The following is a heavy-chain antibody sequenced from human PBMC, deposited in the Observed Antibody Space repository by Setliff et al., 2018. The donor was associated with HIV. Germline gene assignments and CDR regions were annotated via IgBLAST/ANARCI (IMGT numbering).Heavy chain of an antibody. CDR1: GYIFTNYG. CDR3: ARDVITDDYAAFDI. Sequence: ASVKVSCKASGYIFTNYGITWVRQAPGRGLEWMGWISAYNGNTNYAQKLQGRVTMTTDTSTSTAYMELRSLRSDDTAVYYCARDVITDDYAAFDIWGQGTMVTVSS. D-gene: IGHD3-22*01. CDR2: ISAYNGNT. V-gene: IGHV1-18*01. J-gene: IGHJ3*02.